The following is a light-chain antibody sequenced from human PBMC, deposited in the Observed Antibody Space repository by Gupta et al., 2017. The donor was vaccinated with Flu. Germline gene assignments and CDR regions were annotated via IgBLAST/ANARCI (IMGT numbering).Light chain of an antibody. V-gene: IGKV1-33*01. CDR1: QDISNN. CDR3: QQYDNLRT. J-gene: IGKJ1*01. CDR2: ETS. Sequence: IQMTQSPSSLSASVGDRVTITCQASQDISNNLNWFHQKPGKALKLLIYETSNLERGVPSGLSRSGCGADFTDFISSMKTEDIATYYCQQYDNLRTFGQGTKVEIK.